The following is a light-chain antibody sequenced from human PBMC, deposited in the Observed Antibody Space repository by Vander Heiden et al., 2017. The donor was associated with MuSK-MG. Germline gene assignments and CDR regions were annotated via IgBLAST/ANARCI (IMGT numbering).Light chain of an antibody. CDR3: QQDDSTPLT. J-gene: IGKJ1*01. CDR2: WAS. Sequence: DIVMTQSPDSLAVSLGERATINCKSSQSVLYSSSDKNYLAWYQQKPGQPPKLLIYWASTRESGVPDRFSGSGSGTDFTLTISSLQAEDVALYYCQQDDSTPLTFGQGTKVEIK. V-gene: IGKV4-1*01. CDR1: QSVLYSSSDKNY.